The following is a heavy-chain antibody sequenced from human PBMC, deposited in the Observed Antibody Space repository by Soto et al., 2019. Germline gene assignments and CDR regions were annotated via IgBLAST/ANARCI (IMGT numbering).Heavy chain of an antibody. CDR1: GYTFTGHY. Sequence: ASVKVSCKASGYTFTGHYIHWVRQAPEQGPEWMGEIGPESGATRYAQRFQGRVTMTRDMSITTVYMELDNLSPDDTAVYYCGRGRSGQIVVFYWGQGTPVTVSS. V-gene: IGHV1-2*02. D-gene: IGHD1-26*01. CDR2: IGPESGAT. J-gene: IGHJ4*02. CDR3: GRGRSGQIVVFY.